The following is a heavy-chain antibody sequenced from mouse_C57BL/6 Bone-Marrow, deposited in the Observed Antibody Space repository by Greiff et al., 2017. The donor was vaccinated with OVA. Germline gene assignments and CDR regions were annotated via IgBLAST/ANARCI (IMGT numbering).Heavy chain of an antibody. J-gene: IGHJ2*01. CDR1: GYSITSGYY. Sequence: EVHLVESGPGLVKPSQSLSLTCSVTGYSITSGYYWNWIRQFPGNKLEWMGYISYDGSNNYNPSLKNRISITRDTSKNQFFLKLNSVTTEDTATYYCARRRTYYTPFDYWGQGTTLTVSS. CDR2: ISYDGSN. V-gene: IGHV3-6*01. D-gene: IGHD2-12*01. CDR3: ARRRTYYTPFDY.